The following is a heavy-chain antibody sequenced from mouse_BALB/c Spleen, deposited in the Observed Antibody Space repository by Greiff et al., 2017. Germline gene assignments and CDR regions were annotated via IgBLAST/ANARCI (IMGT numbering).Heavy chain of an antibody. CDR3: ARDRYYGSRFFDY. CDR1: GFTFSDYY. V-gene: IGHV5-4*02. CDR2: ISDGGSYT. J-gene: IGHJ2*01. D-gene: IGHD1-1*01. Sequence: DVKLVESGGGLVKPGGSLKLSCAASGFTFSDYYMYWVRQTPEKRLEWVATISDGGSYTYYPDSVKGRFTISRDNAKNNLYLQMSSLKSEDTAMYYCARDRYYGSRFFDYWGQGTTLTVSS.